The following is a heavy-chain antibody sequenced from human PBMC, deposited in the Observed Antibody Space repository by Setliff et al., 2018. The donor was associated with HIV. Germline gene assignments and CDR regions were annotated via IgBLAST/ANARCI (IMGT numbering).Heavy chain of an antibody. CDR3: AWRRIQLWFGFDY. V-gene: IGHV4-34*01. CDR2: INHSGST. Sequence: KTSETLSLTCAVYGGSFSGYYWGWIRQPPGKGMGWIREINHSGSTNYNPSLKSRVTISVDTSKNQFSLKLSSVTAADTALYYCAWRRIQLWFGFDYWGQGTLVTVSS. D-gene: IGHD5-18*01. CDR1: GGSFSGYY. J-gene: IGHJ4*02.